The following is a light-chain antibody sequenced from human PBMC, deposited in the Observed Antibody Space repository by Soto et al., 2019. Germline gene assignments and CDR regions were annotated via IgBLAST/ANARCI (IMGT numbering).Light chain of an antibody. CDR2: KAS. V-gene: IGKV1-5*03. Sequence: DIQMTQSPSTLSGSVGDRVTITCRASQTISSWLAWYQQKPGKAPKLLIYKASTLKSGVPSRFSGSGSGTEFTLTISSLQPDDFATYYCRHYNSYSEAFGQGTKVGIK. J-gene: IGKJ1*01. CDR3: RHYNSYSEA. CDR1: QTISSW.